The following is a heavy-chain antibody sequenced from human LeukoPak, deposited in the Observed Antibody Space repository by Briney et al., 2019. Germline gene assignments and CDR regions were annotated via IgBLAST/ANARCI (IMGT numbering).Heavy chain of an antibody. V-gene: IGHV3-15*01. Sequence: RAGGSLRLSCVASGFTITNARMGWVRQAPGKGLEWVGLIKSKIDGGTTDFAAPVKGRFTISIDDSKHTLYLQMNSLISEHTGVYYCTTGYGHSDFDYWGQGTLVTVSA. CDR1: GFTITNAR. CDR2: IKSKIDGGTT. J-gene: IGHJ4*02. D-gene: IGHD3-3*02. CDR3: TTGYGHSDFDY.